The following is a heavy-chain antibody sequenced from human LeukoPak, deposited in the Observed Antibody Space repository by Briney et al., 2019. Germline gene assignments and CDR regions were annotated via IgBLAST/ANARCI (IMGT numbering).Heavy chain of an antibody. CDR1: GFTFSSYA. Sequence: GGSLRLSCAASGFTFSSYAMSWVRQAPGKGREWGSAISGSGGSTYYADSVKGRFTISRNNSKNTLYLQMNSLRAEDTAVYYCAKEVVRGVIIPPKRGAYGMDVWGQGTPVTVSS. J-gene: IGHJ6*02. CDR2: ISGSGGST. V-gene: IGHV3-23*01. D-gene: IGHD3-10*01. CDR3: AKEVVRGVIIPPKRGAYGMDV.